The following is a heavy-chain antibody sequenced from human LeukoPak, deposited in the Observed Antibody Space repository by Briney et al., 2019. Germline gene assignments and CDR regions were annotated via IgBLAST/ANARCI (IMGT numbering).Heavy chain of an antibody. Sequence: ASVKVSCKVSGYTLTELSMHWVRQAPGKGLEWMGGFDPEDGETIYAQKFQGRVTMTEDTSTDTAYMELSSLRSEGTAVYYSATDHSGESNYYGMDVWGQGTTVTVSS. CDR1: GYTLTELS. V-gene: IGHV1-24*01. D-gene: IGHD3-10*01. J-gene: IGHJ6*02. CDR3: ATDHSGESNYYGMDV. CDR2: FDPEDGET.